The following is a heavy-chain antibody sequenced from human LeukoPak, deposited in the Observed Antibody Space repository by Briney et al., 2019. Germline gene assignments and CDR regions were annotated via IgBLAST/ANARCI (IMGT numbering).Heavy chain of an antibody. V-gene: IGHV1-2*02. J-gene: IGHJ3*02. CDR1: GYTFTGYY. CDR2: ISPTSGGT. D-gene: IGHD6-13*01. CDR3: ATSTGYSSTWGAFDI. Sequence: ASVKVSCKASGYTFTGYYMHWVRQAPGQGLEWMGWISPTSGGTNYAQKFQGRVAMTRDTSISTAYMELSSLMSDDTAVYYCATSTGYSSTWGAFDIWGQGTMVTVSS.